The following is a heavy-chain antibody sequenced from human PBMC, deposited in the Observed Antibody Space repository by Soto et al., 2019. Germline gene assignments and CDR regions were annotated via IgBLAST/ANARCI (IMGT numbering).Heavy chain of an antibody. V-gene: IGHV4-39*01. CDR1: GGSITSSSYY. CDR2: IYYSGST. J-gene: IGHJ2*01. CDR3: ARGVATYYYDSSGQPPHWYFDL. D-gene: IGHD3-22*01. Sequence: PSETLSLTCTVSGGSITSSSYYWGWIRQPPGKGLEWIGSIYYSGSTYYNPSLKSRVTISVDTSKNQFSLKLSSVTAADTAVYYCARGVATYYYDSSGQPPHWYFDLWGRGTLVTVSS.